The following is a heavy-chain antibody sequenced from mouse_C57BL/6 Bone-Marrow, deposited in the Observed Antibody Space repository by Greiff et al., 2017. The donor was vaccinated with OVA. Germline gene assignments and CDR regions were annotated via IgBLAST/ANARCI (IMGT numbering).Heavy chain of an antibody. CDR2: IYPSDGST. CDR1: GYTFTDHT. CDR3: ERYGYGAGPYFDY. D-gene: IGHD2-2*01. V-gene: IGHV1-78*01. Sequence: QVQLKESDAELVKPGASVKISCKVSGYTFTDHTIHWMKQRPEQGLEWIGYIYPSDGSTKYNEKFKGKATLTADKSSSTAYMQLNRLTSEDSAVSVGERYGYGAGPYFDYWGQGTTLTVSS. J-gene: IGHJ2*01.